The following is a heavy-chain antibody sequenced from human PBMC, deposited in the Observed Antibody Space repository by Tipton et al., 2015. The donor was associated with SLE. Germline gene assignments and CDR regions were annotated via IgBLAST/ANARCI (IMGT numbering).Heavy chain of an antibody. CDR3: ARGGVGGYDYFDY. CDR1: GDSISSNDYY. V-gene: IGHV4-31*03. Sequence: LSLTCTVSGDSISSNDYYWTWIRQHPGRGLEWIGHVSYTGTTNYNPSLQSRLRISVDTSKNHFSLRLSSVTAADTALYFCARGGVGGYDYFDYWGRGTHVTVSS. D-gene: IGHD5-12*01. CDR2: VSYTGTT. J-gene: IGHJ4*02.